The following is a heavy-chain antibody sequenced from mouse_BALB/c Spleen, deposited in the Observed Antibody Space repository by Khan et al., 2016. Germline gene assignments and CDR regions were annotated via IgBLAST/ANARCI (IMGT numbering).Heavy chain of an antibody. CDR1: GFSLTNSG. CDR2: IWAGGST. CDR3: ARDGQDFDAWFAS. V-gene: IGHV2-9*02. Sequence: QVQLKESGPGLVAPSQSLSITCTVSGFSLTNSGVHWVRQPPRKGLDWLGVIWAGGSTDYNSALMSSLSITRDTSQNQVFLKMNSLQTDDTAMYXSARDGQDFDAWFASWGQGTLVTVSA. J-gene: IGHJ3*01.